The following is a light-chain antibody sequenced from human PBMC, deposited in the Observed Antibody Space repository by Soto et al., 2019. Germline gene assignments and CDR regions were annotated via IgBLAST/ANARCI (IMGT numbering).Light chain of an antibody. CDR1: QSVSSNY. J-gene: IGKJ1*01. Sequence: IVLTQSQGTLSLSPGERATLSCRASQSVSSNYVAWYQQKRGQAPRLLIHGASSRATGIPTRFSGSGSGTDFTLTISRLEPEDFAVYYCQQYDTSPRTFGQGTKVEI. CDR3: QQYDTSPRT. V-gene: IGKV3-20*01. CDR2: GAS.